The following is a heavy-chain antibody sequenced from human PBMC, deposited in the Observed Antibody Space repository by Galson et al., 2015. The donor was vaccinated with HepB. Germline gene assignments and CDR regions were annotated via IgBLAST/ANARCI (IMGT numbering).Heavy chain of an antibody. J-gene: IGHJ4*02. D-gene: IGHD1-26*01. CDR2: IWYDGSNK. V-gene: IGHV3-33*01. CDR3: ARYGGSYSFPYYFDY. Sequence: SLRLSCAASGFTFSNYAMHWVRQAPGKGLEWVAVIWYDGSNKYYADSVEGRFTISRDNSKNTLYLQINSLRPEDTAVYYCARYGGSYSFPYYFDYWGQGTLVTVSS. CDR1: GFTFSNYA.